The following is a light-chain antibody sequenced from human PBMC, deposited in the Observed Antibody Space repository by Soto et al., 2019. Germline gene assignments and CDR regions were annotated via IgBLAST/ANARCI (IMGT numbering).Light chain of an antibody. CDR3: SSYTSSSTPYV. CDR1: SSEVGGYNY. CDR2: DVS. V-gene: IGLV2-14*01. Sequence: QSVLTQPASVSRSPGESITISCTGTSSEVGGYNYVSWYQQHPGKAPKLMIYDVSNRPSGVSNRFSGSKSGNTASLTISVLQAEDEADYYCSSYTSSSTPYVFGTGTKITVL. J-gene: IGLJ1*01.